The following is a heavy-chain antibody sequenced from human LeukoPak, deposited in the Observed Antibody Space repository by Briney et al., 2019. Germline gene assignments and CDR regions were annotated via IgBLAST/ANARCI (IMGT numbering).Heavy chain of an antibody. CDR3: ARVRGWLVGSSGYYLRYFDY. CDR1: GYTFTSYG. Sequence: ASVKVSCKASGYTFTSYGISWVRQAPGQGLEWMGWISAYNGNTNYAQKLQGRVTMTTDTSTSTAYMELRSLRSDNTAVYYCARVRGWLVGSSGYYLRYFDYWGQGTLVTVSS. J-gene: IGHJ4*02. D-gene: IGHD3-22*01. V-gene: IGHV1-18*01. CDR2: ISAYNGNT.